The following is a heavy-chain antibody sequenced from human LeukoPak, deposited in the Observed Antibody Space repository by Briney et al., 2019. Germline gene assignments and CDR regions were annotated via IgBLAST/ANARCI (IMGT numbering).Heavy chain of an antibody. D-gene: IGHD2-2*01. Sequence: PSETLSLTCSVSGGSMRTPSHYWDWIRQSPGKGLEWIGSMFYSRSTYFNPSLRSRVTISGDTSTNQISLSLTSLTAADTAVYYCARRNTEVPDTMPLNAFDVWGQGALVIVSS. J-gene: IGHJ3*01. CDR3: ARRNTEVPDTMPLNAFDV. CDR2: MFYSRST. CDR1: GGSMRTPSHY. V-gene: IGHV4-39*01.